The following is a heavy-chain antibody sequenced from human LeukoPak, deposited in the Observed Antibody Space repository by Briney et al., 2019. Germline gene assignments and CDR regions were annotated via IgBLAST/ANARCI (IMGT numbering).Heavy chain of an antibody. J-gene: IGHJ4*02. CDR2: INPKDGGT. V-gene: IGHV1-2*02. CDR3: ARESPYSSSWFDN. CDR1: GYTLTDHY. D-gene: IGHD6-13*01. Sequence: ASVKVSCKASGYTLTDHYLHWVRQAPGQGLEWMGWINPKDGGTNYAQKFRGRVTMTTDTSITTAYMDLNSLRSDDTAVYYRARESPYSSSWFDNWGQGTLVTVSS.